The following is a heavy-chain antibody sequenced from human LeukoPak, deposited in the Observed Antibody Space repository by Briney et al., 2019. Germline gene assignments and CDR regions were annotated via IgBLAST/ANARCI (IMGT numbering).Heavy chain of an antibody. CDR2: IYTSGST. CDR1: GGSISSYY. Sequence: SETLSLTCTVSGGSISSYYWSWLRQPAGKGLEWIGRIYTSGSTNYNPSLKSRVTMSLDTSKNQFSLKLSSVTAADTAVYYCARDKAIDDAFDIWGQGTMVTVSS. J-gene: IGHJ3*02. D-gene: IGHD2-2*02. V-gene: IGHV4-4*07. CDR3: ARDKAIDDAFDI.